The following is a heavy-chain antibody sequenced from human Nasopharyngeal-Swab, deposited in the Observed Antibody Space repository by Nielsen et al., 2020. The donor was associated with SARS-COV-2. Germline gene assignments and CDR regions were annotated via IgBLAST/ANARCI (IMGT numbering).Heavy chain of an antibody. CDR1: GFTFSSYS. CDR3: ARDRSVGYGMDV. D-gene: IGHD2-15*01. CDR2: ISSSSSYI. V-gene: IGHV3-21*01. Sequence: SCAASGFTFSSYSMNWVRQAPGKGLEWVSSISSSSSYIYYADSVKGRFTISRDNAKNSLYLQMNSLRAEDTAVYYCARDRSVGYGMDVWGQGTTVTVSS. J-gene: IGHJ6*02.